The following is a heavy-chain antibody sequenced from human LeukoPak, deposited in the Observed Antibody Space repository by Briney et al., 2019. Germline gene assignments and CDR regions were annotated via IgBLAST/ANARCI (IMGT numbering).Heavy chain of an antibody. CDR3: ARGYSSGGSCSSYYYYNSTDA. D-gene: IGHD2-15*01. CDR1: NYSISRTYH. CDR2: IHYSGST. Sequence: SETLSLTCSVSNYSISRTYHWGWIRQPPGKGLEWIGRIHYSGSTNYNPSLKSRVTIPVDTSKYQFSLKLSSVTAADTAVYYCARGYSSGGSCSSYYYYNSTDAWGKGTTVTVSS. J-gene: IGHJ6*03. V-gene: IGHV4-38-2*02.